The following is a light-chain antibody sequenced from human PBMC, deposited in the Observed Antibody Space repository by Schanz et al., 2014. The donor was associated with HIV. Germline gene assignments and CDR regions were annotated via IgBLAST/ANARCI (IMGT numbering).Light chain of an antibody. Sequence: QSVLTQPPSASGTPGQRVTISCSGSSSNIGSNYVYWYQQLPGTAPKLLIYRNNQRPSGVPDRFSGSKSGTSASLAISGLRSEDEADYYCCSYAGNYIWVFGGGTKLTVL. V-gene: IGLV1-47*01. J-gene: IGLJ3*02. CDR1: SSNIGSNY. CDR3: CSYAGNYIWV. CDR2: RNN.